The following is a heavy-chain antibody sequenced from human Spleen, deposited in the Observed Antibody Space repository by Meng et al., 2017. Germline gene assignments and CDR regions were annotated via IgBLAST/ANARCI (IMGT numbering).Heavy chain of an antibody. Sequence: GGSLRLSCAASGFTFDDYAMHWVRQAPGKGLEWVSGISWNSGSIGDADSVTGRFTISRDNAKNSLYLQMNSLRAEDTALYYCAKLPGYSSGCQDKNYYGMDVWGQGTTVTVSS. CDR2: ISWNSGSI. J-gene: IGHJ6*02. V-gene: IGHV3-9*01. D-gene: IGHD6-19*01. CDR3: AKLPGYSSGCQDKNYYGMDV. CDR1: GFTFDDYA.